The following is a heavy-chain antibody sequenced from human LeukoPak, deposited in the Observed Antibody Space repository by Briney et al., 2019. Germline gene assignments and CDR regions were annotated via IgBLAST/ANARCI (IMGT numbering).Heavy chain of an antibody. J-gene: IGHJ6*02. CDR3: AKDIQSSGSSSWYPTYYYYYGMDV. CDR1: GFTFDDYA. CDR2: ISWNSGSI. V-gene: IGHV3-9*01. D-gene: IGHD6-13*01. Sequence: GGSLRLSCAASGFTFDDYAMHWVRQAPGKGLEWVSGISWNSGSIGYADSVKGRFTISRDNAKNSLYLQMNSLRAEDTALYYCAKDIQSSGSSSWYPTYYYYYGMDVWGQGTTVTVSS.